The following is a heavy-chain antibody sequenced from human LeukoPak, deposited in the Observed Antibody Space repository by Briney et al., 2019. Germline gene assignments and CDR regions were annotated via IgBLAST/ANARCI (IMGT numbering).Heavy chain of an antibody. CDR2: ISSSSSYI. J-gene: IGHJ4*02. CDR1: GFTFSSYS. D-gene: IGHD6-6*01. V-gene: IGHV3-21*01. Sequence: TPGGSLRLSCAASGFTFSSYSMNWVRQAPGKGLEWVSSISSSSSYIYYADSVKGRFTISRDNAKNSLYLQMNSLRAEDTAVYYCARASQARALMVDYWGQGTLVTVSS. CDR3: ARASQARALMVDY.